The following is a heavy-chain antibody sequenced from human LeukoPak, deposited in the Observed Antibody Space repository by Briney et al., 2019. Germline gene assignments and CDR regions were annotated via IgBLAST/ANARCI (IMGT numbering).Heavy chain of an antibody. Sequence: GGSLRLPCAASGFTFSSYAMSWVRQAPGKGLEWVSVLYSDGGTYYADSVKGRFSISRDTSKNTVYLQMNSLRDDDTAVYYCATYYYGSGPEKWGQGTLVTVSS. CDR3: ATYYYGSGPEK. CDR1: GFTFSSYA. CDR2: LYSDGGT. J-gene: IGHJ4*02. D-gene: IGHD3-10*01. V-gene: IGHV3-23*03.